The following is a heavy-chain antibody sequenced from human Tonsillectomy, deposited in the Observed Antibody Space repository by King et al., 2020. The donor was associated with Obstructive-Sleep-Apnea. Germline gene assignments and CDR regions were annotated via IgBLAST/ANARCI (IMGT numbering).Heavy chain of an antibody. CDR1: GYPFSTYA. J-gene: IGHJ5*02. CDR3: ARGWHVTGTWFDP. CDR2: INGGNVDT. V-gene: IGHV1-3*01. D-gene: IGHD3-16*01. Sequence: AQLVQSGAEVKKPGASVKVSCKASGYPFSTYAMHWVRQAPGQRLEWMGRINGGNVDTKYSQRSQSRVTITSDTSAHIVYMELRGLRSEDTAVYYCARGWHVTGTWFDPWGQGTLVTVSS.